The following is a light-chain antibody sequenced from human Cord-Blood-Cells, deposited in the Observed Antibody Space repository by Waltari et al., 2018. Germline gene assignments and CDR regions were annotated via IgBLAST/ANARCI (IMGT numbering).Light chain of an antibody. Sequence: EIVLTQSPGTLSLSPGKRATRSGRASQSVSSSYLAWYQQKPGQAPRLLIYGASSRAPGIPDRFSGSGSGTDFTLTISRLEPEDFAVYYCQQYGSSPLTFGGGTKVEIK. J-gene: IGKJ4*01. CDR2: GAS. V-gene: IGKV3-20*01. CDR1: QSVSSSY. CDR3: QQYGSSPLT.